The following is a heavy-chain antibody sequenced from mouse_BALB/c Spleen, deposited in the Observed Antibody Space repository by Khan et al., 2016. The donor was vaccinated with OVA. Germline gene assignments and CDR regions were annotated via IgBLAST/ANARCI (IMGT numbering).Heavy chain of an antibody. CDR1: GDSISSGY. V-gene: IGHV3-8*02. Sequence: EVQLQESGPSLVQPSQTLSLTCSVTGDSISSGYWSWIRKFPGNKLEYIGYMISIGYTYYNPSLKSRISIPRHTPKTQDDQQLNAGTTEDTATYDCARSTYRYAVAYGGQGNLVTVAA. CDR2: MISIGYT. CDR3: ARSTYRYAVAY. D-gene: IGHD2-14*01. J-gene: IGHJ3*01.